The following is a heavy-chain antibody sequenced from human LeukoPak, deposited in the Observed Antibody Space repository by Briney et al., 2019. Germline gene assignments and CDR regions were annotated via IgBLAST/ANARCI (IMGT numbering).Heavy chain of an antibody. D-gene: IGHD3-9*01. CDR3: AKWGDYDVLTGYYVSDY. CDR1: GFTFSNYA. CDR2: ITGIGGNT. Sequence: GASLRLSCAASGFTFSNYAISWVRQAPGQGLEWVSAITGIGGNTYYADSVKGRFTISRDNSKNTVFLQMNSLRAEDTAVYYCAKWGDYDVLTGYYVSDYWGQGTLVTVSS. J-gene: IGHJ4*02. V-gene: IGHV3-23*01.